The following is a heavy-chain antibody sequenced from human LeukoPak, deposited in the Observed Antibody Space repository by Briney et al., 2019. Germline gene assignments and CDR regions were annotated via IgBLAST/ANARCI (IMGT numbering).Heavy chain of an antibody. D-gene: IGHD5-18*01. Sequence: SETLSLTCTVSGCSISYYYWGWSRQPPGKGLELIGYIYYIGSTNYNPSLKSRVTLSVDTPKNQFSLKLTSVTAADTAVYYCASRRGYGYNYFDHWGQGTLVTVSS. J-gene: IGHJ4*02. CDR2: IYYIGST. CDR3: ASRRGYGYNYFDH. CDR1: GCSISYYY. V-gene: IGHV4-59*08.